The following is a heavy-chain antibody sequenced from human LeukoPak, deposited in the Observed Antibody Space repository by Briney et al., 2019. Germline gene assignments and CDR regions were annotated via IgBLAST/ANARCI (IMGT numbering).Heavy chain of an antibody. J-gene: IGHJ4*02. D-gene: IGHD2-2*01. CDR3: AKDVPAAYFDY. CDR1: GFTFSNYW. Sequence: GGSLRLSCAASGFTFSNYWMTWVRQAPGKGLEWVASIKKDVNYKYYVDSVKGRFTISRDNTKNSLDLQMSSLRVEDTAVYYCAKDVPAAYFDYWGQGTLVTVSS. V-gene: IGHV3-7*01. CDR2: IKKDVNYK.